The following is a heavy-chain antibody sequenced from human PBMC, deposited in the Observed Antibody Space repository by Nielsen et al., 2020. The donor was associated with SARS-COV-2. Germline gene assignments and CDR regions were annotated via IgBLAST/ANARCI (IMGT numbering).Heavy chain of an antibody. J-gene: IGHJ4*02. V-gene: IGHV3-30-3*01. CDR3: TRDGHHWDLDN. CDR2: ISYDGSNK. Sequence: GGSLRLSCAASGFTFDDYAMHWVRQAPGKGLEWVAVISYDGSNKYYADSVKGRFTISRDNAENTLHLDMSSLRVGDSAVYYCTRDGHHWDLDNWGQGALVTVSS. CDR1: GFTFDDYA. D-gene: IGHD7-27*01.